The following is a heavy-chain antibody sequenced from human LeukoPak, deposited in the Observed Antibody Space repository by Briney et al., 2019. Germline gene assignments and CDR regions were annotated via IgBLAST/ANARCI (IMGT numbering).Heavy chain of an antibody. CDR3: ARASSHDYGDYRAASDI. Sequence: SQTLSLTCTVSGGSISSGGYYWSWIRQHPGKGLEWIGYIYYSGSTYYNPSLKSRVTISVDTSKNQFSLKLSSVTAADTAVYYCARASSHDYGDYRAASDIWGQGTMVTVSS. D-gene: IGHD4-17*01. CDR2: IYYSGST. V-gene: IGHV4-31*03. CDR1: GGSISSGGYY. J-gene: IGHJ3*02.